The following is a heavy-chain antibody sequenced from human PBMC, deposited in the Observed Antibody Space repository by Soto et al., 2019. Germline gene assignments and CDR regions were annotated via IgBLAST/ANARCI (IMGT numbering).Heavy chain of an antibody. D-gene: IGHD4-17*01. CDR1: GVSISSRNW. V-gene: IGHV4-4*02. J-gene: IGHJ4*02. CDR2: IYHSGMT. CDR3: AHDGENDERSLDS. Sequence: QVQLQESGPGLVEPSGTLSLTCAVSGVSISSRNWWSWVRQSPGKGLEWIGEIYHSGMTTYNPSLKSRVIISVDKARNQFFLKLSSVTAADTALYYCAHDGENDERSLDSWGQGLLVTVSS.